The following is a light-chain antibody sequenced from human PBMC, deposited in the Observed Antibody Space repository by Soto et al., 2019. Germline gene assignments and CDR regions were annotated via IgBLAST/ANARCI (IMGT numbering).Light chain of an antibody. V-gene: IGLV1-51*01. J-gene: IGLJ1*01. Sequence: QSVLTPPPSVSAAPGQKVTISCSGSSSNIGNNYVSWYQQLPGTAPKLLIYDNNKRPSGTPDRFSGSKSGTSAALGITGRQTGDEADYYCGTWDSSLSAYYVFGTGTKVTVL. CDR1: SSNIGNNY. CDR2: DNN. CDR3: GTWDSSLSAYYV.